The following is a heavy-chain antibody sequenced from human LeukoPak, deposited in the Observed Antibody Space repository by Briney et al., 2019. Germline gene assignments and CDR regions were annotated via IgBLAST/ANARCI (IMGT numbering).Heavy chain of an antibody. J-gene: IGHJ4*02. CDR2: ISDSGGTT. V-gene: IGHV3-23*01. Sequence: GGSLRLSCAASGFTFSNYAMTWVRHAPGEGLEWVSAISDSGGTTYYADSVKGRFTISRDNSKNTLYLQMNSLRVEDTAVYYCAKDRGRTWVQVANWGQGTLVTVSS. CDR1: GFTFSNYA. CDR3: AKDRGRTWVQVAN. D-gene: IGHD2-15*01.